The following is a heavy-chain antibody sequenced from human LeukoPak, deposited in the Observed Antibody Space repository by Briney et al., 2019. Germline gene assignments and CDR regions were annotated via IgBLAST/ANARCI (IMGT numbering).Heavy chain of an antibody. CDR3: ARDRLTYYYGSGSPPAVQLWFDP. CDR2: ISYDGGNK. D-gene: IGHD3-10*01. CDR1: GFTFSRNA. V-gene: IGHV3-30-3*01. J-gene: IGHJ5*02. Sequence: GRSLRLSCAASGFTFSRNALHWVRQAPGKGLEWVAIISYDGGNKYYADSVKGRFTISRDNAKNSLYLQMNSLRAEDTAVYYCARDRLTYYYGSGSPPAVQLWFDPWGQGTLVTVSS.